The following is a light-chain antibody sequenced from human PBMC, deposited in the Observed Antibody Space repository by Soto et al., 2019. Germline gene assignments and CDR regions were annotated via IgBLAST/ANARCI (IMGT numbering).Light chain of an antibody. CDR3: QQSSSTPFT. Sequence: DIQMTQSPSSLSASVGYRFTITCLASQNINSYLNWYQHKPGKAPKFLVYDATSSQSGVPSRFSGSGSGTEFTLTIYSLQPEDFATYYCQQSSSTPFTFGGGTKVDTK. V-gene: IGKV1-39*01. J-gene: IGKJ4*01. CDR2: DAT. CDR1: QNINSY.